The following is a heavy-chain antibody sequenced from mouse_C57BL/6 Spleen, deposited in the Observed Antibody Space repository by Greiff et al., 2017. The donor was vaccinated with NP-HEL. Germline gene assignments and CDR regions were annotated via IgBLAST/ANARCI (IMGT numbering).Heavy chain of an antibody. D-gene: IGHD1-1*01. CDR1: GYSFTGYY. J-gene: IGHJ2*01. Sequence: VQLQQSGPELVKPGASVKISCKASGYSFTGYYMNWVKQSPEKSLEWIGEINPSTGGTTYNQKFKAKATLTVDKSSSTAYMQLKSLTSEDSAVYYCASRVFITTVVDPYYFDYWGQGTTLTVSS. CDR3: ASRVFITTVVDPYYFDY. V-gene: IGHV1-42*01. CDR2: INPSTGGT.